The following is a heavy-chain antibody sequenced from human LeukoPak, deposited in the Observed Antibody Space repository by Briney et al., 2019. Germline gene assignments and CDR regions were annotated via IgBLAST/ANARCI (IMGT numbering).Heavy chain of an antibody. J-gene: IGHJ4*02. D-gene: IGHD3-16*02. V-gene: IGHV3-48*03. CDR1: RFTFSSYE. CDR3: ASPKNAHYVWGSYRLDY. Sequence: GGSLRLSCAASRFTFSSYEMNWVRQAPGKGLEWVSYISSSGSTIYYADSVKGRFTISRDNAKNSLYLQMNSLRAEDTAVYYCASPKNAHYVWGSYRLDYWGQGTLVTVSS. CDR2: ISSSGSTI.